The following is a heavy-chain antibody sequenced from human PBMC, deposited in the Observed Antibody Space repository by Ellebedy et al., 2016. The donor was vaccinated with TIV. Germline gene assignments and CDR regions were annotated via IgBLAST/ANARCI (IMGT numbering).Heavy chain of an antibody. V-gene: IGHV5-51*01. J-gene: IGHJ4*02. D-gene: IGHD5-24*01. CDR3: ARQGVEMATISPSHFDY. CDR2: IYPGDSDT. Sequence: GESLKISCKGSGSSFTSYWIGWVRQMPGKGLEWMGIIYPGDSDTRYSPSFQGQVTISADKSISTAYLQWSSLKASDTAMYYCARQGVEMATISPSHFDYWGQGTLVTVSS. CDR1: GSSFTSYW.